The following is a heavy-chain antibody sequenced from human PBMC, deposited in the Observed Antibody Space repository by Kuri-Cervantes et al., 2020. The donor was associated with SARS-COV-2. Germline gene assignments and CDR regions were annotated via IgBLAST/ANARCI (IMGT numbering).Heavy chain of an antibody. J-gene: IGHJ5*02. CDR1: GGSISSSSYY. CDR2: IYYSGST. V-gene: IGHV4-39*07. CDR3: ARGVVVPAAIRGGRWFDP. Sequence: SETLSLTCTVSGGSISSSSYYWGWIRRPPGKGLEWIGSIYYSGSTYYNPSLKSRVTISVDTSKNQFSLKLSSVTAADTAVYYCARGVVVPAAIRGGRWFDPWGQGTLVTVSS. D-gene: IGHD2-2*02.